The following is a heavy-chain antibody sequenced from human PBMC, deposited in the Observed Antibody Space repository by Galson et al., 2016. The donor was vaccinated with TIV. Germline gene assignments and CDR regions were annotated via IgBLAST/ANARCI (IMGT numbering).Heavy chain of an antibody. CDR2: ISHDGSNK. Sequence: SLRLSCAASGFTFSTYAIHWVRQAPGKGLEWVAVISHDGSNKYYADSVKGRFTISRDNSKNTLFLQMNSLRAEDTAVYYCPKDWAETYDYHSDPFDMWGQGTKVTVSS. J-gene: IGHJ3*02. CDR1: GFTFSTYA. D-gene: IGHD3-22*01. V-gene: IGHV3-30*07. CDR3: PKDWAETYDYHSDPFDM.